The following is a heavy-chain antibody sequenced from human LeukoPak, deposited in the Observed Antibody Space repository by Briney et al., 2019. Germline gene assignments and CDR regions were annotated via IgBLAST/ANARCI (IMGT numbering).Heavy chain of an antibody. V-gene: IGHV3-33*01. CDR3: ARVNCGGDCYRYYFDY. CDR1: GFTFSSYG. Sequence: GGSLRLSCAASGFTFSSYGMHWVRQAPGKGLEWVAVIWYDGSNKYYADSVKGRFTISRDNSKNTLYLQMNSLRAEDTAVYYCARVNCGGDCYRYYFDYWGQGTLVTVSP. CDR2: IWYDGSNK. D-gene: IGHD2-21*02. J-gene: IGHJ4*02.